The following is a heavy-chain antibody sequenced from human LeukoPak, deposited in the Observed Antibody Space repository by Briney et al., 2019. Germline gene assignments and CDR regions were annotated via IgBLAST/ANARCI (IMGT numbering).Heavy chain of an antibody. V-gene: IGHV3-30-3*01. CDR1: GFTFSSYA. CDR3: AREVLYAFDI. J-gene: IGHJ3*02. CDR2: ISYDGSNK. Sequence: GGSLRLSCAASGFTFSSYAMHWVRQAPGKGLEWVAVISYDGSNKYYADSVKGRFTISRDNSKNTLYLQMNSLRAEDTAVYYCAREVLYAFDIWGQGTMVTVSS.